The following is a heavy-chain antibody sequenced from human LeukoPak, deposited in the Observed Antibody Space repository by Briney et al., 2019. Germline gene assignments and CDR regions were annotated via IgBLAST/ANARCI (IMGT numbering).Heavy chain of an antibody. CDR1: GGSFSGYY. V-gene: IGHV4-59*01. J-gene: IGHJ5*02. D-gene: IGHD5-24*01. CDR3: TRDRRDDYNYVDL. CDR2: ISYSGVT. Sequence: SETLSLTCAVYGGSFSGYYWSWIRQPPGKGLEWIGYISYSGVTESNPSLKSRVTISVDTSKNQFSLKLSSVTAADTAVYYCTRDRRDDYNYVDLWGQGTLVTVSS.